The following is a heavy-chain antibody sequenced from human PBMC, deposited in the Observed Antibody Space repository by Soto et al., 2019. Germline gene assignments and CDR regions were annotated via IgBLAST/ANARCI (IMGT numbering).Heavy chain of an antibody. J-gene: IGHJ4*02. CDR1: GFTFSNYA. V-gene: IGHV3-23*01. CDR2: LSGSGGST. Sequence: GGSLRLSCAASGFTFSNYAMSWVRQAPGKGLEWVSGLSGSGGSTYYADSVKGRFIISRDNSKNTLYLQMNSLRAEDTAVYYCAKPRVYYYDSSGYPIPFDYWGQGTLVTVS. D-gene: IGHD3-22*01. CDR3: AKPRVYYYDSSGYPIPFDY.